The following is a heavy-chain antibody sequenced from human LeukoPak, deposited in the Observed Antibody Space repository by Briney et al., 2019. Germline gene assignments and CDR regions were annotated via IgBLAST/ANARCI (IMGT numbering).Heavy chain of an antibody. CDR2: IYSGGST. V-gene: IGHV3-53*01. D-gene: IGHD3-3*01. CDR1: GFTVSDNY. Sequence: GGSLRLSCAASGFTVSDNYMSWVRQAPGMGLEWVSVIYSGGSTYYADSVKGRFSISRDNSKNTLFLQMNSLRAEDTAVYYCARLRKRDFWSGYSHGGLDYWGQGTLVTVSS. CDR3: ARLRKRDFWSGYSHGGLDY. J-gene: IGHJ4*02.